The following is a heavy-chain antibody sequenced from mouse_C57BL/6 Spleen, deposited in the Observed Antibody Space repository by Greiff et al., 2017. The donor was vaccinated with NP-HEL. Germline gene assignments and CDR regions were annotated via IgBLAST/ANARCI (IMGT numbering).Heavy chain of an antibody. D-gene: IGHD1-1*01. CDR2: ISSGGDYI. V-gene: IGHV5-9-1*02. J-gene: IGHJ4*01. CDR3: TRDGFITTLVATYYYAMDY. CDR1: GFTFSSYA. Sequence: EVHLVESGEGLVKPGGSLKLSCAASGFTFSSYAMSWVRQTPEKRLEWVAYISSGGDYIYYADTVKGRFTISRDNARNTLYLQMSSLKSEDTAMYYCTRDGFITTLVATYYYAMDYWGQGTSVTVSS.